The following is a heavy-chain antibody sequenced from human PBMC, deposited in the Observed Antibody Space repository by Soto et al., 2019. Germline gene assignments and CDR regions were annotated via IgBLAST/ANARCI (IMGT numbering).Heavy chain of an antibody. CDR2: IYYSGST. CDR3: ARQVRSGWKKGGDY. J-gene: IGHJ4*02. Sequence: SETLSLTCTVSGGSISSSSYYWGWIRQPPGKGLEWIGSIYYSGSTYYNPSLKSRVTISVDTSKNQFSLKLSSVTAADTAVYYCARQVRSGWKKGGDYWGQGTLVTVSS. CDR1: GGSISSSSYY. D-gene: IGHD6-19*01. V-gene: IGHV4-39*01.